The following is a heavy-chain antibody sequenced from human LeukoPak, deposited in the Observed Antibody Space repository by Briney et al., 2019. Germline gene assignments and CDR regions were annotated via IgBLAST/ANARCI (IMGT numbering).Heavy chain of an antibody. Sequence: ASVKVSCKTSGYTFITYGITWVRQAPGQGLEWMGWISTYDGKTKYSQKVQGRVTMTTDTSTSTVYMELRSLRSDDTAVYYCARTESGYYPAWGQGTLVTVSS. CDR3: ARTESGYYPA. D-gene: IGHD3-22*01. V-gene: IGHV1-18*01. CDR1: GYTFITYG. J-gene: IGHJ5*02. CDR2: ISTYDGKT.